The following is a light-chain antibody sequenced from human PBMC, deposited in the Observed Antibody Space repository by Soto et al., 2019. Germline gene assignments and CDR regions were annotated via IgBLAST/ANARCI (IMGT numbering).Light chain of an antibody. J-gene: IGKJ2*01. Sequence: EIVLTQSPGTLSLSPGERATLSCRASQSVSSGYLGWYQQKPGQSPRLLLFGASSRATGILYRFIRRGCGTDFTLTISRLEPEDCAVYYCLQYGSSPLYTFGQGTKLEI. CDR2: GAS. V-gene: IGKV3-20*01. CDR3: LQYGSSPLYT. CDR1: QSVSSGY.